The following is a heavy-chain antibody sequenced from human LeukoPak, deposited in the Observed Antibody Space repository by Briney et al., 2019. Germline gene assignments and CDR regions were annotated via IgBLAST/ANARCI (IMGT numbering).Heavy chain of an antibody. Sequence: GGSLRLSCAASGFTFSSYSMNWVRQAPGKGLEWVSSISSSSSYIYYADSVKGRFTISRDNAKNSLYLQMNSLRAEDTAVYYCAKDRYYDSSGYYSGDWDYMDVWGKGTTVTVSS. CDR2: ISSSSSYI. D-gene: IGHD3-22*01. J-gene: IGHJ6*03. CDR3: AKDRYYDSSGYYSGDWDYMDV. V-gene: IGHV3-21*04. CDR1: GFTFSSYS.